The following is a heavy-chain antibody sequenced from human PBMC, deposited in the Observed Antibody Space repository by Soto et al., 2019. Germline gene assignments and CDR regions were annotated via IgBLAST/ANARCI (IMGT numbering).Heavy chain of an antibody. CDR2: IYHSGSS. CDR1: GGSISSYY. CDR3: ARLGHDYSNYALDFDY. V-gene: IGHV4-59*08. J-gene: IGHJ4*02. Sequence: SETLSLTCTVSGGSISSYYWSWIRQPPGKGLEWIGYIYHSGSSNYNPSLKSRVTILLDTSKNQLSLKLSSVTAADTAVYYCARLGHDYSNYALDFDYWGQGTLVTVSS. D-gene: IGHD4-4*01.